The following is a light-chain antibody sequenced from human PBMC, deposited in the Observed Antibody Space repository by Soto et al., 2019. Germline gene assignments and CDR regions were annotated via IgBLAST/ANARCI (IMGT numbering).Light chain of an antibody. J-gene: IGKJ2*01. CDR2: KAS. CDR1: QSISTW. Sequence: DIQMTQSPSTLSASVGDRVTITCLASQSISTWLAWYQQKPGKAPKLLIYKASSLESGVPSRFSGSRSGTEFTLTISSLQPDDFATYYCQQYHSYPYTFGQGTKLEIK. CDR3: QQYHSYPYT. V-gene: IGKV1-5*03.